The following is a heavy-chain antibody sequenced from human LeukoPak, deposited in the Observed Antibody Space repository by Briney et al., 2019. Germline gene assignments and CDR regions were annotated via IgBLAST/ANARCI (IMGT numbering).Heavy chain of an antibody. Sequence: GGSLRLSCAASGFTFSSYAMHWVRQAPGKGLEWVAVISYYRGNKYYADSVKGRFTISRDNSKNTLYLQMNSLRAEDTAVYYCARDPHYRYCSSTSCYVPWFDPWGQGTLVTVS. V-gene: IGHV3-30-3*01. CDR2: ISYYRGNK. D-gene: IGHD2-2*01. CDR3: ARDPHYRYCSSTSCYVPWFDP. CDR1: GFTFSSYA. J-gene: IGHJ5*02.